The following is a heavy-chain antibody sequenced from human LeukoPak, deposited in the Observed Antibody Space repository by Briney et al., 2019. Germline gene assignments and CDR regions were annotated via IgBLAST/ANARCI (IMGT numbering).Heavy chain of an antibody. V-gene: IGHV3-7*03. CDR1: GFTFGEYA. D-gene: IGHD1-26*01. CDR3: ARDKIVGATNLDY. Sequence: PGGSLRFSCTASGFTFGEYAVNWFRRAPGKGLEWVANTKQDGSERYYVDSVKGRFTISRDNAKNSLYLQMNSLRAEDTAVYYCARDKIVGATNLDYWGQGTLVTVSS. J-gene: IGHJ4*02. CDR2: TKQDGSER.